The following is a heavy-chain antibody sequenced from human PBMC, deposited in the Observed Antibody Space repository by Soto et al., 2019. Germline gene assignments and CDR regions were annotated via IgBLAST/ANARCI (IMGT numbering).Heavy chain of an antibody. CDR3: ARTYYDILTDYHDAFDI. V-gene: IGHV5-51*01. J-gene: IGHJ3*02. Sequence: PGESLKISCKGSGYSFTSYWIGWVRRMPGKGLEWMGIIYPGDSDTRYSPSFQGQVTISADKSISTAYLQWSSLKASDTAMYYCARTYYDILTDYHDAFDIWGQGTMVTVSS. CDR2: IYPGDSDT. D-gene: IGHD3-9*01. CDR1: GYSFTSYW.